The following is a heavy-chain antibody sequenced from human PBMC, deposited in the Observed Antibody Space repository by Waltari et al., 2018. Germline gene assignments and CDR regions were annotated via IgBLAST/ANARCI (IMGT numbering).Heavy chain of an antibody. V-gene: IGHV4-39*01. J-gene: IGHJ2*01. CDR1: GGSISSSSYY. D-gene: IGHD4-4*01. Sequence: QLQLQESGPGLVKPSETLSLTCTVSGGSISSSSYYWGWIRQPPGKGLEWIGSIYYSGSTYYNPSLKSRVIISVDTSKNQFSLKLSSVTAADTAVYYCASIMTTVTTWHWYFDLWGRSTLVTVSS. CDR2: IYYSGST. CDR3: ASIMTTVTTWHWYFDL.